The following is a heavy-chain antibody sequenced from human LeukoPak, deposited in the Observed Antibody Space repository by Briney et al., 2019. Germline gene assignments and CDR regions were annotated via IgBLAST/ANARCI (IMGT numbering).Heavy chain of an antibody. CDR1: GYTFTGYY. V-gene: IGHV1-2*02. CDR2: INPNSGGT. CDR3: ARDLNYYDSSGTFDY. D-gene: IGHD3-22*01. Sequence: AASVKVSCKASGYTFTGYYMHWVRQAPGQGLEWMGWINPNSGGTNYAQKFQGRVTMTRDTSISTAYMELSRLRSDETAVYYCARDLNYYDSSGTFDYWGQGTLVTVSS. J-gene: IGHJ4*02.